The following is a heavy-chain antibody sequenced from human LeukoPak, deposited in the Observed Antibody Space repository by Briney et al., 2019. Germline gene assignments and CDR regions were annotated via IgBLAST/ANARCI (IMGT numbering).Heavy chain of an antibody. V-gene: IGHV4-59*12. J-gene: IGHJ3*02. Sequence: PSETLSLTCTVSSGSISSYYWSWIRQPPGKGLEWIGYVYYSGSTYYNPSLKSRVTISVDTSKNQFSLKLSSVTAADTAVYYCARDLSGQHAFDIWGQGTMVTVSS. CDR3: ARDLSGQHAFDI. CDR1: SGSISSYY. D-gene: IGHD2-15*01. CDR2: VYYSGST.